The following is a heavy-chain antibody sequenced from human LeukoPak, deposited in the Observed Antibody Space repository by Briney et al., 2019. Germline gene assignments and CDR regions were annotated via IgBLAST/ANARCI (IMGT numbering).Heavy chain of an antibody. CDR2: IYYSGST. Sequence: PSETLSLTCTVSGGSISRYYWSWIRQPPGKGLEWIGYIYYSGSTNYNPSLKSRVTISVDTSKNQFSLKLSSVTAADTAVYYCARQLWLFRSRWFDPWGQGTLVTVSS. J-gene: IGHJ5*02. CDR1: GGSISRYY. D-gene: IGHD3-22*01. CDR3: ARQLWLFRSRWFDP. V-gene: IGHV4-59*08.